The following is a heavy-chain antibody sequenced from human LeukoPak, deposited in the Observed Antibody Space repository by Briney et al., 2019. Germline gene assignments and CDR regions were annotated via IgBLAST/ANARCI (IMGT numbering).Heavy chain of an antibody. J-gene: IGHJ4*02. CDR3: ARGPNSNWFGLDF. V-gene: IGHV3-74*01. Sequence: QTGGSLRLSCTASGFSFSGHWMHWARQLPGKGLVWVSRISPTGSTTSYADSVKGRFTVSRDNAKNTLYLQVNNLRAEDTAVYYCARGPNSNWFGLDFWGQGTLLTVSS. CDR1: GFSFSGHW. D-gene: IGHD3-10*01. CDR2: ISPTGSTT.